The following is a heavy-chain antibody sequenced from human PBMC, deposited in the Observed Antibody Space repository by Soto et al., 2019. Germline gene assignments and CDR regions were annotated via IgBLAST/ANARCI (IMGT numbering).Heavy chain of an antibody. D-gene: IGHD1-26*01. J-gene: IGHJ4*02. CDR2: ISYDGSDE. V-gene: IGHV3-30*18. CDR1: GFTFSSYG. Sequence: GGSLRLSCAASGFTFSSYGMHWVRQAPGKGLEWVAVISYDGSDEYYADSVKGRFTISRDNSKNTLYLQMNSLRGEDTAVYYCAKDLYVDSGTYRIFDYWGQGSLVTVSS. CDR3: AKDLYVDSGTYRIFDY.